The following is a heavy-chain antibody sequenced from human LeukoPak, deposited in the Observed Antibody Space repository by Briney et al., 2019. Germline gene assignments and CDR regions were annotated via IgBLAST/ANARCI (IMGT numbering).Heavy chain of an antibody. V-gene: IGHV3-9*01. CDR1: GFTFNSYW. J-gene: IGHJ6*02. D-gene: IGHD2-15*01. CDR2: LDLNSGRI. Sequence: GGSLRLSCAASGFTFNSYWLSWVRQAPGKGLEWVSGLDLNSGRIDYADSVKGRFTLSRDNAKNSLYLQMNSLRAEDTALYYCTKDLTPGGADVWGQGTTVTVSS. CDR3: TKDLTPGGADV.